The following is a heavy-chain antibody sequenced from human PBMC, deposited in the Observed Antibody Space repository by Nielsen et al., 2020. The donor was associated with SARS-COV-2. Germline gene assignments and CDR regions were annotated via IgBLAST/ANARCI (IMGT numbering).Heavy chain of an antibody. V-gene: IGHV3-30*18. CDR3: AKAGVMITFGGDVDYFES. Sequence: GGSLRLSCAAYGFTFSNYGMHWVRQAPGKGLEWVAAISYDRSNIYYADSVKGRFTISRDSSRNTLNLHMNSLRSEDTAVYYCAKAGVMITFGGDVDYFESWGQGTLVTVSP. CDR2: ISYDRSNI. D-gene: IGHD3-16*01. J-gene: IGHJ4*02. CDR1: GFTFSNYG.